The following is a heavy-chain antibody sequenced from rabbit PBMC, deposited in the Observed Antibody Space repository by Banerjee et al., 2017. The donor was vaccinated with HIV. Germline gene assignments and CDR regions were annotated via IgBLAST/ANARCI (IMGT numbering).Heavy chain of an antibody. D-gene: IGHD4-1*01. V-gene: IGHV1S45*01. CDR3: ARSYYSIGWGPHDL. CDR1: GFSFSYKYV. Sequence: QEQLVESGGGLVTPGGTLTLTCTASGFSFSYKYVMCWVRQAPGKGLEWIACINTSSGNTVYASWAKGRFTISKTSSTTVTLQVTSLTAADTATYFCARSYYSIGWGPHDLWGQGTLVTVS. CDR2: INTSSGNT. J-gene: IGHJ4*01.